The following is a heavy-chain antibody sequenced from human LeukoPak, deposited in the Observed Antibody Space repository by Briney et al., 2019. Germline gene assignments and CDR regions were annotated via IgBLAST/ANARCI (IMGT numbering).Heavy chain of an antibody. J-gene: IGHJ5*02. CDR1: GGSITSYY. Sequence: SETLSLTCTVSGGSITSYYWSWIRQSAGKGLEWIGRIHTNAGTNYNPSLSTRVTLSVDTSKNQLSLKLTTVTAADTALYYCARELAVAGTVTHRFDPWGQGTLVTVSS. CDR2: IHTNAGT. V-gene: IGHV4-4*07. D-gene: IGHD6-19*01. CDR3: ARELAVAGTVTHRFDP.